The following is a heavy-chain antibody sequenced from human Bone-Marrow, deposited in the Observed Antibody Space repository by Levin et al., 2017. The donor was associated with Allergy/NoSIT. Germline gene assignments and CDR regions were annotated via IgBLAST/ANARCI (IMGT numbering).Heavy chain of an antibody. V-gene: IGHV3-23*01. D-gene: IGHD3-10*01. CDR1: GFTFSSYA. CDR2: ISGSGGHT. CDR3: AKGVFTGYGTGSFPDY. J-gene: IGHJ4*02. Sequence: LSLTCAASGFTFSSYAMSWVRQAPGKGLEWVSSISGSGGHTYYTDSVRGRFTFSRDNSKNTVYLQMNSLRAEDTAVYYCAKGVFTGYGTGSFPDYWGQGALVTVSS.